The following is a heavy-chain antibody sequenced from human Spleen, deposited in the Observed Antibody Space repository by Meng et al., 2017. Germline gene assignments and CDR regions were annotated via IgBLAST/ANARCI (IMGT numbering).Heavy chain of an antibody. CDR1: GYTFTSYY. D-gene: IGHD4-17*01. CDR3: ARDRLMTTVTTVDY. CDR2: INPSGGGT. J-gene: IGHJ4*02. Sequence: QVQLVQSGAEVKKPGASVKVSCKASGYTFTSYYMHWVRQAPGQGLEWMGIINPSGGGTTYAQNFQGRVTMTRDTSTSTVYMELSGLRSEDTAVYYCARDRLMTTVTTVDYWGQGTLVTVSS. V-gene: IGHV1-46*01.